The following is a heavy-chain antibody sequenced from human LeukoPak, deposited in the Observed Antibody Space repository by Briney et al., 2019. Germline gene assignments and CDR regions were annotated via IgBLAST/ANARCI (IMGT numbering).Heavy chain of an antibody. D-gene: IGHD1-14*01. CDR2: SYYSAST. CDR1: AGSVRSNISY. Sequence: WESLCLTCPKSAGSVRSNISYWVWSRQHPRKGMEWIGYSYYSASTNYNPSLKSRLTIPVDTSRNQFSLKLRSVTPVDGPWYFCARLTKRNDAFAIWGQGTMVTVCS. CDR3: ARLTKRNDAFAI. J-gene: IGHJ3*02. V-gene: IGHV4-61*01.